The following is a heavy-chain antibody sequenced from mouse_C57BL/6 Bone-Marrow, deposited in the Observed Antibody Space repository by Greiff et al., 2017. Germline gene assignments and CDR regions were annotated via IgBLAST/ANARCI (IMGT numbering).Heavy chain of an antibody. CDR2: INPSSGYT. CDR1: GYTFTSYT. Sequence: QVQLQQSGAELARPGASVKMSCKASGYTFTSYTMHWVKRRPGQGLEWIGYINPSSGYTKYNQKFKDKATLTADKSSSTAYMQLSSLTSEDSAVYYCARVLYAMDYWGQGTSVTVSS. CDR3: ARVLYAMDY. V-gene: IGHV1-4*01. J-gene: IGHJ4*01.